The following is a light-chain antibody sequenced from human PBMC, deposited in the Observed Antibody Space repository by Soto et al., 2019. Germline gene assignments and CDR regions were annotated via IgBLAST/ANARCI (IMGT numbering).Light chain of an antibody. V-gene: IGKV3D-15*02. CDR2: GGS. CDR1: QGIGDT. J-gene: IGKJ5*01. CDR3: QLYSRSPRQIT. Sequence: VMRQSSATLSVSPGEGANLSCRASQGIGDTLAWYQHKPGQTPRLLIYGGSARATGIPARFSGSGSGTDCTLTISRLEPEDFAVYYCQLYSRSPRQITFGQGTRLEI.